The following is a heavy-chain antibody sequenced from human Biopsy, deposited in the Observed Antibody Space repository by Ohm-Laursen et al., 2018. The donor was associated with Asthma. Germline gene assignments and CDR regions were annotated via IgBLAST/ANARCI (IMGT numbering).Heavy chain of an antibody. V-gene: IGHV3-33*01. CDR3: ARKARHGDYDFDY. D-gene: IGHD4-17*01. CDR1: GFTFSSYG. Sequence: SLRLSCAASGFTFSSYGMHWVRQAPGKGLEWVAVIWYDGSNKYYADSVKSRFTISRDNSKNTLYLQMNSLRAEDTAVYYCARKARHGDYDFDYWGQGTLVTVSS. J-gene: IGHJ4*02. CDR2: IWYDGSNK.